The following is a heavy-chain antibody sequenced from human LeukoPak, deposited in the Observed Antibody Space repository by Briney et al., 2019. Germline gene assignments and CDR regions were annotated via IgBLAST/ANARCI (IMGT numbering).Heavy chain of an antibody. Sequence: ASVKVSCKASGYTFTTYGINWVRQAPGQGLEWMGWISAYNGNTNYAQNLHGRVTLTTDTSASTAYMELRSLRSDDTAVYYCARDLIAARPGWFDPWGQGTLVIVSS. CDR1: GYTFTTYG. CDR3: ARDLIAARPGWFDP. J-gene: IGHJ5*02. CDR2: ISAYNGNT. V-gene: IGHV1-18*01. D-gene: IGHD6-6*01.